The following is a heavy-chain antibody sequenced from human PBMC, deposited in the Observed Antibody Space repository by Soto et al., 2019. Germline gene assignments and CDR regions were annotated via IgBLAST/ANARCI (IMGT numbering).Heavy chain of an antibody. CDR3: ARRMAARLNWFEP. CDR2: IYYSGST. J-gene: IGHJ5*02. Sequence: SETLSLTCTVSGGPISSSSYYWGWIRQPPGKGLEWIGSIYYSGSTYYNPSLKSRVTISVDTSKNQFSLKLSSVTAADTAVYYCARRMAARLNWFEPWGQGTLVTVSS. CDR1: GGPISSSSYY. D-gene: IGHD6-6*01. V-gene: IGHV4-39*01.